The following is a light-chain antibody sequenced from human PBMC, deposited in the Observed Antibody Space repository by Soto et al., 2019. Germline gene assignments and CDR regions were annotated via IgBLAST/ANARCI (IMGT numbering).Light chain of an antibody. CDR1: GSDVGGYDY. CDR3: SSYISSSTYV. Sequence: QSALAQPASVSGSPGQSITISCTGTGSDVGGYDYVSWYQHHPGKAPKVMIYEVTNRPSGVSNRFSGSKSGNTASLTISGLLAEDEADYYCSSYISSSTYVFGTGTRSPS. V-gene: IGLV2-14*01. J-gene: IGLJ1*01. CDR2: EVT.